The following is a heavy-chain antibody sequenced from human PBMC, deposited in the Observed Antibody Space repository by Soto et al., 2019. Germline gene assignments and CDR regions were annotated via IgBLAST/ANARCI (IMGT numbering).Heavy chain of an antibody. CDR2: VTSDESST. CDR3: AREEGRTMVRGLMDAEYLQH. D-gene: IGHD3-10*01. V-gene: IGHV3-74*03. Sequence: EVQLVESGGGLVQAGGSLRLSCAASGFTFSTSWMHWVRQAPGKGLVWVSRVTSDESSTTYADSVKGRFTISRDNTKNTLYMQMNSLRVEDTAVYYCAREEGRTMVRGLMDAEYLQHWGQGTLVTVSS. J-gene: IGHJ1*01. CDR1: GFTFSTSW.